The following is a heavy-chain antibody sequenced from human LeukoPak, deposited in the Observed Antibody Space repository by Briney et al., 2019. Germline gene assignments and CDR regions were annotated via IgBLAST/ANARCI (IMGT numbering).Heavy chain of an antibody. Sequence: ASVKVSCKASGYTFTGYYIHWVRQAPGQGLEWMGWVNPNDGGTNYAQKFQGRVTMAWDTSITTAYMELSSLTSDDTAVYYCAREFSVVGARLYYWGQGTLVTVSS. CDR3: AREFSVVGARLYY. CDR2: VNPNDGGT. V-gene: IGHV1-2*02. D-gene: IGHD1-26*01. J-gene: IGHJ4*02. CDR1: GYTFTGYY.